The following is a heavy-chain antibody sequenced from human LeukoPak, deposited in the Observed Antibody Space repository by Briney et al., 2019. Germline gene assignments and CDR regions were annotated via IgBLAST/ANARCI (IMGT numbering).Heavy chain of an antibody. Sequence: LWASVKVSCKASGGTFSSYATSWVRQAPGQGLEWMGGIIPIFGTANYAQKFQGRVTITTDESTSTAYMELSSLRSEDTAVYYCARQYLSGYSSSWYRSGWFDPWGQGTLVTVSS. J-gene: IGHJ5*02. CDR2: IIPIFGTA. V-gene: IGHV1-69*05. CDR3: ARQYLSGYSSSWYRSGWFDP. CDR1: GGTFSSYA. D-gene: IGHD6-13*01.